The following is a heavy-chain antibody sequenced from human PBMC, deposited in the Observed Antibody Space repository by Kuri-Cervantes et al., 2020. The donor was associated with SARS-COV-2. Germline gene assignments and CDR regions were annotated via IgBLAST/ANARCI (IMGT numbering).Heavy chain of an antibody. Sequence: GGSLRLSCAASGFTFSSYAMHWVRQAPGKGLEWVAVISYDGSNKYYADSVKGRLTISRDNSKNTLYLQMNSLRAEDTAVYYCARDDGYCSSTSCYSYPLDAFDIWGQGTMVTVSS. V-gene: IGHV3-30-3*01. CDR2: ISYDGSNK. CDR3: ARDDGYCSSTSCYSYPLDAFDI. J-gene: IGHJ3*02. D-gene: IGHD2-2*01. CDR1: GFTFSSYA.